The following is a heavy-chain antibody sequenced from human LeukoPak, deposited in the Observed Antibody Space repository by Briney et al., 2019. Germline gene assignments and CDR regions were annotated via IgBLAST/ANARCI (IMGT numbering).Heavy chain of an antibody. CDR1: GGSISSSSYY. J-gene: IGHJ4*02. Sequence: PSETLSLTCTVSGGSISSSSYYWGWIRQPPGKGLEWIGYIYYSGSSTNYNPSLKSRVTISVDRSKNQFSLKLSSVTAADTAVYYCARDTGIKHSSSWTTNDYWGQGTLVTVSS. D-gene: IGHD6-13*01. CDR2: IYYSGSST. CDR3: ARDTGIKHSSSWTTNDY. V-gene: IGHV4-61*05.